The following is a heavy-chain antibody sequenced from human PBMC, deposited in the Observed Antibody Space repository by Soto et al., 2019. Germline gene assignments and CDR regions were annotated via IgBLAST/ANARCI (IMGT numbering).Heavy chain of an antibody. CDR2: ISSSSYI. CDR3: ARVTYSSSWYSAYYYYYGMDV. CDR1: GFTFSSYS. D-gene: IGHD6-13*01. J-gene: IGHJ6*02. V-gene: IGHV3-21*01. Sequence: GGSLRLSCAASGFTFSSYSMNWVRQAPGKGLERVSSISSSSYIYYADSVKGRFTISRDNAKNSLYLQMNSLGAEDTAVYYCARVTYSSSWYSAYYYYYGMDVWGQGTTVTVSS.